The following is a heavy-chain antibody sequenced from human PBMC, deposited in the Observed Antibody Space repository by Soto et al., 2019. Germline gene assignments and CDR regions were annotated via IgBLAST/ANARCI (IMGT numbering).Heavy chain of an antibody. V-gene: IGHV3-33*01. CDR2: IWYDGNNN. J-gene: IGHJ4*02. CDR3: ARGAYSGSYWAWEYYFDY. CDR1: GFKFNGYD. Sequence: PGGSLRLSSAASGFKFNGYDMHWVRHAPGKGLEWVVVIWYDGNNNYYADSVKGRFTISRDNSQNTLFLQMNSLRAEDTAVYYCARGAYSGSYWAWEYYFDYWGQGT. D-gene: IGHD1-26*01.